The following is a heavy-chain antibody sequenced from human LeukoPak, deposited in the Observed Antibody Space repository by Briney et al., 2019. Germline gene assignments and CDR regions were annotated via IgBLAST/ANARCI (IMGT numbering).Heavy chain of an antibody. CDR1: GYTFTSYD. V-gene: IGHV1-8*01. CDR3: ARSLPRILVVIAAGYYYGLDV. J-gene: IGHJ6*02. D-gene: IGHD2-21*01. CDR2: MNPNSGNT. Sequence: ASVKVSCKASGYTFTSYDINWVRQATGQGLEWMGWMNPNSGNTGYAQKFQGRVTMTRNASISTAYMELSSLRSEDTAVYYCARSLPRILVVIAAGYYYGLDVWGQGTTVTVSS.